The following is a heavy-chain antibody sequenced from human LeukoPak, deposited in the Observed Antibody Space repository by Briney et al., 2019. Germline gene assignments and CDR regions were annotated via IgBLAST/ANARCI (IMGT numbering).Heavy chain of an antibody. Sequence: SETLSLTCTVSGGSISSYYWSWIRQPPGKGLEWIGYIYYSGSTNYNPSLKSRVTISVDTSKNQFSLKLTSVTAADTAVYYCAGTGPDISGHYQAYWGQGTPVIVSS. J-gene: IGHJ4*02. CDR2: IYYSGST. CDR1: GGSISSYY. V-gene: IGHV4-59*01. D-gene: IGHD3-22*01. CDR3: AGTGPDISGHYQAY.